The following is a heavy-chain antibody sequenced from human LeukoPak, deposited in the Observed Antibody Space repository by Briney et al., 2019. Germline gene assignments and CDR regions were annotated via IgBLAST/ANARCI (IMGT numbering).Heavy chain of an antibody. D-gene: IGHD6-13*01. CDR1: GFTFSSTY. CDR2: IYSGGGT. CDR3: VKDRWVDH. J-gene: IGHJ4*02. V-gene: IGHV3-53*05. Sequence: GGSLRLSCAASGFTFSSTYMGWVRQAPGKGLEWVSVIYSGGGTFYSDSVKGRFTISRDYSKNTLYLQMSSLRPEDTAVYYCVKDRWVDHWGQGTLVTVSS.